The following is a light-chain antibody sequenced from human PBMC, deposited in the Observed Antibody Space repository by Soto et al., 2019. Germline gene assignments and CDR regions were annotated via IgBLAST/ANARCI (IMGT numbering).Light chain of an antibody. Sequence: EIVMTQSPATLSLSPGERAALSCRASQSISSELVWYQQKPGQPPRLLIYSASTRATGVPARFTGSGSGSDFTLTISGLQSEDFAVYYCQQGHNWPLTFGQGTRLEI. CDR3: QQGHNWPLT. CDR1: QSISSE. J-gene: IGKJ2*01. CDR2: SAS. V-gene: IGKV3-15*01.